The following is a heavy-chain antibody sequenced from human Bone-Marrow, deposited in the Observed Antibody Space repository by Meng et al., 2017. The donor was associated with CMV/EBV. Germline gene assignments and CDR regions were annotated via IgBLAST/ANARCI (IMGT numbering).Heavy chain of an antibody. CDR3: ATASNYDFWSGYYTHYFAY. J-gene: IGHJ4*02. Sequence: SETLSLTCTVSGGSISSSSYYWGWIRQPPGKGLEWIGSIYYSGSTYYNPSLKSRVTISVDTSKNQFSLKLSSVTAADTAVYYCATASNYDFWSGYYTHYFAYWGPGTLVTGSS. D-gene: IGHD3-3*01. CDR1: GGSISSSSYY. V-gene: IGHV4-39*07. CDR2: IYYSGST.